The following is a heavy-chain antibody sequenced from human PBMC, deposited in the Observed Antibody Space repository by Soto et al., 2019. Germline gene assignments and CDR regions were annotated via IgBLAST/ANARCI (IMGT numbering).Heavy chain of an antibody. CDR3: ARGGLYGDYENPEYYFDY. J-gene: IGHJ4*02. V-gene: IGHV3-30-3*01. CDR2: ISYDGSNK. CDR1: GFTFSSYA. D-gene: IGHD4-17*01. Sequence: PGGSLRLSSAASGFTFSSYAMHWLRQAPGKGLEWVAVISYDGSNKYYADSVKGRFTISRDNSKNTLYLQMNSLRAEDTAVYYCARGGLYGDYENPEYYFDYWGQGTLVTVSS.